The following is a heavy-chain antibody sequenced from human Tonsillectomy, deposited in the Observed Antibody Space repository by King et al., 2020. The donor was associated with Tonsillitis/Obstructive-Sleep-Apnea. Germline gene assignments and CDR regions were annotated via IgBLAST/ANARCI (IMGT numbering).Heavy chain of an antibody. CDR1: GFTFSSYA. CDR2: ISYDGSNK. CDR3: PRGGSGYYYDPFDY. V-gene: IGHV3-30*04. J-gene: IGHJ4*02. Sequence: VQLVESGGGVVQPGRSLRLSCAASGFTFSSYAMHWVRQAPGKGLEWVAVISYDGSNKYYADSVKGRFTISRDNSKNTLYLQMNSLRAEDTAVYYCPRGGSGYYYDPFDYWGQGTLVTVSS. D-gene: IGHD3-22*01.